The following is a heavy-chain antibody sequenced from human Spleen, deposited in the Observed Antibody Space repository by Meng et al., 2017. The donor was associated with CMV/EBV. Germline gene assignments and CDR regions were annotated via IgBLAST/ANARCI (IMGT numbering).Heavy chain of an antibody. Sequence: GGSLRLSCAASGFTFSSYWMHWVRQAPGKGLVWVSRINGDGSSRSYRDSVKGRSTISRDNSKNTLFLQMNSLRAEDTALYYCAKDDVYYYDSSDFYDSWGQGTLVTVSS. CDR1: GFTFSSYW. V-gene: IGHV3-74*01. CDR2: INGDGSSR. J-gene: IGHJ4*02. D-gene: IGHD3-22*01. CDR3: AKDDVYYYDSSDFYDS.